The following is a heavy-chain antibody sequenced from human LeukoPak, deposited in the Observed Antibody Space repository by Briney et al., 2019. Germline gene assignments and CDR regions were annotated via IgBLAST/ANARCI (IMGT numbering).Heavy chain of an antibody. CDR3: ASTYYDFWSNWFDP. V-gene: IGHV1-69*13. CDR2: IIPIFGTA. Sequence: ASVKVSCKASGYTFTSYGISWVRQAPGQGLEWMGGIIPIFGTANYAQKFQGRVTITADESTSTAYMELSSLRSEDTAVYYCASTYYDFWSNWFDPWGQGTLVTVSS. J-gene: IGHJ5*02. D-gene: IGHD3-3*01. CDR1: GYTFTSYG.